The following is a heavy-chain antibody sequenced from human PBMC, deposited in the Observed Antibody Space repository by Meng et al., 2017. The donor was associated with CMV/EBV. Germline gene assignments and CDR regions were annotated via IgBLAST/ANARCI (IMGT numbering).Heavy chain of an antibody. CDR1: RFTFSRYC. J-gene: IGHJ6*02. CDR2: IKQDGSEK. V-gene: IGHV3-7*01. Sequence: GGSLRLSCAASRFTFSRYCMSWVRQAPGKGLEWVANIKQDGSEKYYVDSVKGRFTISRDNAKNSLYLQMNSLRAEDTAVYYCARIAARTYYGMDVWGQGTTVTVSS. CDR3: ARIAARTYYGMDV. D-gene: IGHD6-6*01.